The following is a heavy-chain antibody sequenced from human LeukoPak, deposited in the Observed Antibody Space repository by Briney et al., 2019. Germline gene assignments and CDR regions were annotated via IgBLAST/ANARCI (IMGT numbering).Heavy chain of an antibody. V-gene: IGHV3-21*01. D-gene: IGHD5-18*01. Sequence: GGSLRLSCAASGFTFSSYSMNWVRQAPGKGLEWVSSISSSSYIYYADSVKGRFTITRDNAKNSLYVQMNSLRAEDTAVYYCARVFGSSYTYDAFDIWGQGTMVTVSS. J-gene: IGHJ3*02. CDR2: ISSSSYI. CDR3: ARVFGSSYTYDAFDI. CDR1: GFTFSSYS.